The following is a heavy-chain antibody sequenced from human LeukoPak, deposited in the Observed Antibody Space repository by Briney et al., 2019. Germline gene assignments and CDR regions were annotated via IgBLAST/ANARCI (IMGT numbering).Heavy chain of an antibody. CDR1: GFIFSDYY. CDR3: GRASPEYFQH. J-gene: IGHJ1*01. Sequence: GGSLRLSCAASGFIFSDYYMSWLRQAPGKGLEWVAYISGSGRTISYAASVRGRFTISRDNARNSLDLQMKGLSAEDTAVYYCGRASPEYFQHWGQGTLVTVSS. V-gene: IGHV3-11*04. CDR2: ISGSGRTI.